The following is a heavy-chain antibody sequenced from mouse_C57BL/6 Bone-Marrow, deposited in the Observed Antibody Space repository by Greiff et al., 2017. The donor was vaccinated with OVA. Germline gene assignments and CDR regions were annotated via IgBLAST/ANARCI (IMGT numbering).Heavy chain of an antibody. V-gene: IGHV5-4*03. D-gene: IGHD1-1*01. Sequence: EVKVVESGGGLVKPGGSLKLSCAASGFTFSSYAMSWVRQTPEKRLEWVATISDGGSYTYYPDNVKGRFTISRDNAKNNLYLQMSHLKSEDTAMYYCARIYYYAPFAYWGKGTLVTVSA. J-gene: IGHJ3*01. CDR2: ISDGGSYT. CDR3: ARIYYYAPFAY. CDR1: GFTFSSYA.